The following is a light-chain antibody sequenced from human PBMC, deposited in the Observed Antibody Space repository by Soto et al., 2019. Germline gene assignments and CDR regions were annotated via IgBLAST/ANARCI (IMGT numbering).Light chain of an antibody. CDR1: QTISSTY. V-gene: IGKV3-20*01. Sequence: EMVLTQSPGTLSLSPGEIATLSCRASQTISSTYLAWYQQKPGQAPGLLIYGASNRATGIPDRFSGSGSGTEFTLTISSLQSEDFAVYYCQQYDTLPITFGQGTRLEIK. CDR2: GAS. J-gene: IGKJ5*01. CDR3: QQYDTLPIT.